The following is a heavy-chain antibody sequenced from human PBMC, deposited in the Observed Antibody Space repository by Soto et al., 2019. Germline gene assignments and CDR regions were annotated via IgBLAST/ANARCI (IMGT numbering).Heavy chain of an antibody. CDR2: ISGSGSTI. Sequence: GGSLRLSCAASGFTFSGYEMNWVRQAPGKGLEWVSYISGSGSTIYYADSVKGRFTISRDNAKDSLYLQMNSLRAEDTAVYYCAREVVVFGVNIPTTMDVWGQGTTVTVSS. V-gene: IGHV3-48*03. CDR1: GFTFSGYE. CDR3: AREVVVFGVNIPTTMDV. J-gene: IGHJ6*02. D-gene: IGHD3-22*01.